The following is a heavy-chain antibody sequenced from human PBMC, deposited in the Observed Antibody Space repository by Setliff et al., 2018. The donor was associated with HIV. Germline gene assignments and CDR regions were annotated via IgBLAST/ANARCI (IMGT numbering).Heavy chain of an antibody. CDR3: ARGRDYFGP. J-gene: IGHJ4*02. CDR1: GASISSGYW. V-gene: IGHV4-4*02. CDR2: IYYTGST. Sequence: SETLSLTCTVSGASISSGYWWSWVRQSPATGLEWIGEIYYTGSTNYNPPLKSRVTISVLKSKSQFSLKLSSVTAADTAVYYCARGRDYFGPWGQGTLVTVPQ.